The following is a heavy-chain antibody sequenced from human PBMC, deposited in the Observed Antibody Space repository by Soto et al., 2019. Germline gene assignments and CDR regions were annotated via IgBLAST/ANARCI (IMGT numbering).Heavy chain of an antibody. D-gene: IGHD2-8*01. V-gene: IGHV1-3*01. CDR2: INAGNGNT. CDR3: ARNGRGQYYYYGMDV. Sequence: ASVKVSCKASGYTFTSYAMHWVRQAPGQRLEWMGWINAGNGNTKYSQKFQGRVTITRDKSASTAYMELSSLRSEDTAVYYCARNGRGQYYYYGMDVWGQATTVTLSS. J-gene: IGHJ6*02. CDR1: GYTFTSYA.